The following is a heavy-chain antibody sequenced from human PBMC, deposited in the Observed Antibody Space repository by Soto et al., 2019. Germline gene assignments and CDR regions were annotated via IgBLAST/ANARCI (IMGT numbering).Heavy chain of an antibody. V-gene: IGHV3-53*04. CDR1: GFTVSSNY. CDR3: ARDGGRWDNAFDI. D-gene: IGHD1-26*01. CDR2: IYSGGST. Sequence: GGSLRLSCAASGFTVSSNYMSWVRQAPGKGLEWVSVIYSGGSTYYADSGKGRFTISRHNSKNTRYLQMNSLRAEDTAVYYCARDGGRWDNAFDIWGQGTMVTVSS. J-gene: IGHJ3*02.